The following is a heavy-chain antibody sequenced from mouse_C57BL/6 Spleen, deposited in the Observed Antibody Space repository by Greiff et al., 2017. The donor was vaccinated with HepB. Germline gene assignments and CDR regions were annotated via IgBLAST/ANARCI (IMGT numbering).Heavy chain of an antibody. J-gene: IGHJ1*03. CDR2: ISYSGST. Sequence: DVQLQESGPGMVKPSQSLSLTCTVTGYSITSGYDWHWIRHFPGNKLEWMGYISYSGSTNYNPYLKSRISITHDTSKNHFYLKLNSVTTEDAATYYCERGDGYYWYFDVWGKGTTVTVSS. V-gene: IGHV3-1*01. CDR1: GYSITSGYD. D-gene: IGHD2-3*01. CDR3: ERGDGYYWYFDV.